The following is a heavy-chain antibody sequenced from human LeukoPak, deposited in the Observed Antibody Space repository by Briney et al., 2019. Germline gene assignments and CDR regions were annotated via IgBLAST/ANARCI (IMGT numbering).Heavy chain of an antibody. CDR2: IYYSGST. J-gene: IGHJ4*02. CDR1: GGSVSSGSYY. Sequence: SETLSLTCTVSGGSVSSGSYYWSWIRQPPGKGLEWIGYIYYSGSTNYNPSLKSRVTISVDTSKNQFSLKLSSVTAADTAVYYCARLYGDFYFDYWGQGTLVTVSS. V-gene: IGHV4-61*01. D-gene: IGHD4-17*01. CDR3: ARLYGDFYFDY.